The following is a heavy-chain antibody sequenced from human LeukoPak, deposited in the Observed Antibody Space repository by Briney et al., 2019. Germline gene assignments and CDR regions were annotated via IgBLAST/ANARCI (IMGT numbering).Heavy chain of an antibody. CDR2: IYYSGST. CDR1: GGSISSYY. Sequence: SETLSLTCTVSGGSISSYYWSWIRQPPGKGLEWIGYIYYSGSTNYNPSLKSRVTISVDTSKNQFSLKLSSMTAADTAVYYCASGEDFWSGYYTLGYWGQGTLVTVSS. D-gene: IGHD3-3*01. CDR3: ASGEDFWSGYYTLGY. J-gene: IGHJ4*02. V-gene: IGHV4-59*08.